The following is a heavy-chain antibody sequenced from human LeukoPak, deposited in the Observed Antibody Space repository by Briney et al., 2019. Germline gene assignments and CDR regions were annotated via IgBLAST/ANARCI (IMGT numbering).Heavy chain of an antibody. CDR1: GFTFSSYG. CDR3: AKDPGKFWSGHDY. D-gene: IGHD3-3*01. CDR2: ISYDGSNK. V-gene: IGHV3-30*18. J-gene: IGHJ4*02. Sequence: GGSLRLSCAASGFTFSSYGMHWVRQAPGKGLEWVAVISYDGSNKYYADSVKGRFTIPRDNSKNTLYLQMNSLRGEDTAVYYCAKDPGKFWSGHDYWGQGTLVTVSS.